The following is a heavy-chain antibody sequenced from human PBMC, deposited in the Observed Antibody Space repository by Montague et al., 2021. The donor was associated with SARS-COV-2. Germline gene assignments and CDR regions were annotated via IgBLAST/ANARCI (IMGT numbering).Heavy chain of an antibody. D-gene: IGHD2-21*01. CDR3: AREQVMWWFDP. CDR1: GDSISSGRYH. V-gene: IGHV4-61*02. CDR2: IYITGAT. Sequence: TLSLTRTVSGDSISSGRYHWSWVQQPAGKGLEFIGRIYITGATNYNPSLKSRVAISVDTSKNQFSLKLTSVTAADTAVYHCAREQVMWWFDPWGQGTLVTVSS. J-gene: IGHJ5*02.